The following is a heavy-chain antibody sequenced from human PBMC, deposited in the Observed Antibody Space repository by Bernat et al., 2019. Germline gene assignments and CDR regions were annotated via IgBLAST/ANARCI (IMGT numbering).Heavy chain of an antibody. CDR2: IYTGDST. J-gene: IGHJ3*02. D-gene: IGHD1-1*01. CDR3: ARIQPSVERHDAFDI. CDR1: GFSVSVNY. V-gene: IGHV3-53*01. Sequence: DVQLVESGGGLFQPGGSLKLSCAASGFSVSVNYMTWVRQAPGRGLEWVSIIYTGDSTYYADSVKGPVTISRDTSKNTLYLPEHSVRVGDKGTYFCARIQPSVERHDAFDIWGRGTSVTVSS.